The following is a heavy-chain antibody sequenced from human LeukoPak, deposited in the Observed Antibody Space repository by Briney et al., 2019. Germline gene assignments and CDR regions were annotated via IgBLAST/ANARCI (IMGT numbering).Heavy chain of an antibody. CDR3: ARVQVEMPTWAFDI. V-gene: IGHV3-53*04. CDR1: GFTVSSNY. J-gene: IGHJ3*02. CDR2: IYSGGST. D-gene: IGHD5-24*01. Sequence: GGSLRLSCAASGFTVSSNYMSWVRQAPGKGLEWVSVIYSGGSTYYADSVKGRFTSSRHNSKNTLYLQMNSLRAEDTAVYYCARVQVEMPTWAFDIWGQGTMVTVSS.